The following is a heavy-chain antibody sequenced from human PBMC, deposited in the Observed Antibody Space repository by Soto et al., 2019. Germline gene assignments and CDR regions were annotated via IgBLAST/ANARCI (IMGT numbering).Heavy chain of an antibody. J-gene: IGHJ5*02. CDR2: IIPIFGTA. CDR1: GGTFSSYA. CDR3: ARSMVYAITYNWFDP. V-gene: IGHV1-69*13. Sequence: ASVKVSCKASGGTFSSYAISWVRQAPGQGLEWMGGIIPIFGTANYAQKFQGRVTITADESTSTAYMELSSLRSEDTAVYYCARSMVYAITYNWFDPWGQGTLVTVS. D-gene: IGHD2-8*01.